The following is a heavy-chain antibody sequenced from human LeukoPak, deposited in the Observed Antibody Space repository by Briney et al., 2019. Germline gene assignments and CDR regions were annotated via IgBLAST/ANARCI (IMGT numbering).Heavy chain of an antibody. CDR2: ISWNSGTI. CDR3: GKGNSGSYYDAFDI. Sequence: GGSLGLSCAASGFTFDAYAMHWVRQAPGKGLEWVSGISWNSGTIGYADSVKGRFTISRDNAENTLYLQMNSLRAEDTAVYYCGKGNSGSYYDAFDIWGHGTMVTVSS. CDR1: GFTFDAYA. J-gene: IGHJ3*02. D-gene: IGHD1-26*01. V-gene: IGHV3-9*01.